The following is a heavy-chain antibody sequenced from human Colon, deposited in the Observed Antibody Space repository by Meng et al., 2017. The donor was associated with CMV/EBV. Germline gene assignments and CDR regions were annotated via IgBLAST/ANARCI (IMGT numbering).Heavy chain of an antibody. Sequence: GGSLRLSCAASGFTFSSYSMNWVRQAPGKGLEWVSGINGVGDITYYADSVKGRFTVSRDNSKNTLYLRMIDLRAEDTAMYYCAKDRAYCGSFSCSPNYFDGWGQGNLVTVSS. J-gene: IGHJ4*02. CDR2: INGVGDIT. CDR1: GFTFSSYS. CDR3: AKDRAYCGSFSCSPNYFDG. V-gene: IGHV3-23*01. D-gene: IGHD2-21*01.